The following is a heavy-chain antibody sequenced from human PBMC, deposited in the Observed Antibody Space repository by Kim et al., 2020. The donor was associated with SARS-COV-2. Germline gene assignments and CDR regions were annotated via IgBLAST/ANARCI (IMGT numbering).Heavy chain of an antibody. CDR3: ARQGGSSGWYGGYNWFDP. D-gene: IGHD6-19*01. Sequence: GESLKISCKGSGYSFTSYWIGWVRQMPGKGLEWMGIIYPGDSDTRYSPSFQGQVTISADKSISTAYLQWSSLKASDTAMYYCARQGGSSGWYGGYNWFDPWGQGTLVTVSS. J-gene: IGHJ5*02. CDR2: IYPGDSDT. V-gene: IGHV5-51*01. CDR1: GYSFTSYW.